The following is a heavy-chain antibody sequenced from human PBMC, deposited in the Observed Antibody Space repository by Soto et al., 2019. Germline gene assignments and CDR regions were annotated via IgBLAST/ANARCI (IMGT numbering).Heavy chain of an antibody. Sequence: GGSLRLSCAASGFTFINAWMTWVRQAPGKGLEWLGRIKTKSEGVTTDYAAPVKGRFTISRDDSKSTLYLQMNSLKTEDTAVYYCTTVGRYFDWAFDNWGQGTLVTVSS. CDR2: IKTKSEGVTT. CDR1: GFTFINAW. J-gene: IGHJ4*02. CDR3: TTVGRYFDWAFDN. V-gene: IGHV3-15*01. D-gene: IGHD3-9*01.